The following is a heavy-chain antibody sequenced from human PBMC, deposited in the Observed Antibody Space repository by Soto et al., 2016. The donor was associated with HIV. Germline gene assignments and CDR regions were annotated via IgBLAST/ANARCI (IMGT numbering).Heavy chain of an antibody. J-gene: IGHJ4*02. Sequence: DVQLLESGGDLVRPGTSLRLSCVGTEFNFKNYAMMWVRQAPGKGPDWVSGISGSGISSHYRNSVKGRFTISRDNSKNTLYLQMNSLTVEDTAVYYCVKGSVYNVRGHFDSWGLGTLVTVSP. CDR3: VKGSVYNVRGHFDS. D-gene: IGHD3-10*02. CDR2: ISGSGISS. CDR1: EFNFKNYA. V-gene: IGHV3-23*01.